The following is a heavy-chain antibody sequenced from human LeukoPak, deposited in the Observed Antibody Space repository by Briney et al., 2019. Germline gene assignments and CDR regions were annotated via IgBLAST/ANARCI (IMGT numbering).Heavy chain of an antibody. V-gene: IGHV3-15*01. CDR1: GFTFSNAW. Sequence: GGSLRLSCAASGFTFSNAWMSWVRQAPGKGLEWGGRIKSKTDGGTTDYAAPGKGRFTISRDDSKNTLYLQMNSLKTEDTAVYYCTTVYYGSGSYYFYYYMDVWGKGTTVTVSS. CDR2: IKSKTDGGTT. CDR3: TTVYYGSGSYYFYYYMDV. D-gene: IGHD3-10*01. J-gene: IGHJ6*03.